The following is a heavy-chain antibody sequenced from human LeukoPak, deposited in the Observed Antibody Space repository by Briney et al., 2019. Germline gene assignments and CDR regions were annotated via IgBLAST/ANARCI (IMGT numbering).Heavy chain of an antibody. CDR2: ITSSSSAI. V-gene: IGHV3-48*01. CDR3: ARVRGIWYFDL. Sequence: GGSLRLSCAASGFTLSSYSMSWVRQAPGKGLEWVSYITSSSSAIYYADSMEGRFTISRDNAKNSLYLQMNSLRAEDTAVYYCARVRGIWYFDLWGRGTLVTVSS. D-gene: IGHD3-10*01. J-gene: IGHJ2*01. CDR1: GFTLSSYS.